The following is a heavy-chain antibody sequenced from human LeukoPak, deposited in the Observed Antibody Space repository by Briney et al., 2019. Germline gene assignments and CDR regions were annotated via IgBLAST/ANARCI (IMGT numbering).Heavy chain of an antibody. CDR1: GGSFSGYY. Sequence: PSETLSLTCAVYGGSFSGYYWSWIRQPPGKGLEWIGEINHSGSTNYNPSLKSRVTISVDTSKNQFSLKLSSVTAADTAVYYCAGVKNYANWFDPWGQGTLVTVSS. J-gene: IGHJ5*02. CDR3: AGVKNYANWFDP. D-gene: IGHD3-16*01. V-gene: IGHV4-34*01. CDR2: INHSGST.